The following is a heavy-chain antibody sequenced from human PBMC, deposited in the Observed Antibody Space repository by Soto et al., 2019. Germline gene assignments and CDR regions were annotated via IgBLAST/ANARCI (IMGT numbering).Heavy chain of an antibody. J-gene: IGHJ3*02. D-gene: IGHD3-10*01. CDR3: ARRGEYYYGSGSYYTGAFDI. V-gene: IGHV4-59*08. CDR2: IYYSGST. Sequence: PSETLSLTCTVSGSSISSYYWSWIRQPPGKGLEWIGYIYYSGSTNYNPSLKSRVTISVDTSKNQFSLKLSSVTAADTAVYYCARRGEYYYGSGSYYTGAFDIWGPGTMVTVSS. CDR1: GSSISSYY.